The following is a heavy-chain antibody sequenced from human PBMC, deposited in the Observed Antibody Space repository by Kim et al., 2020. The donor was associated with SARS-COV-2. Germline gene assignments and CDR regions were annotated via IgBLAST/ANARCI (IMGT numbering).Heavy chain of an antibody. J-gene: IGHJ4*02. D-gene: IGHD3-10*01. Sequence: SVKVSCKASGGTFSSYAISWVRQAPGQGLEWMGGIIPIFDTANYAQKFQGRVTITADKSTSTAYMELSGLRSEDTAVYYCAREGITMVRGGLGYWGQGTLVTVSS. V-gene: IGHV1-69*06. CDR3: AREGITMVRGGLGY. CDR1: GGTFSSYA. CDR2: IIPIFDTA.